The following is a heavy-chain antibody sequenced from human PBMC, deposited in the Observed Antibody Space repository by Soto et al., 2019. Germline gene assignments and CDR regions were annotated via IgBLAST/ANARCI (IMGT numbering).Heavy chain of an antibody. CDR2: IYAGDSDT. J-gene: IGHJ4*02. Sequence: GESLKISCQASGYSFSNHWIGWVRQMPGKGLEWMGIIYAGDSDTRYSPSFQGQVTFSFDKSINTAYLQWSSLTASDTAIYYCARLQYAARSPSDYWGQGTLVSVSS. CDR1: GYSFSNHW. D-gene: IGHD6-6*01. CDR3: ARLQYAARSPSDY. V-gene: IGHV5-51*01.